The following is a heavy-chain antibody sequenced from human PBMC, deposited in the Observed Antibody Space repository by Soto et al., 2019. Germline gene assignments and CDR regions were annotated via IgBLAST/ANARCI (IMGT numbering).Heavy chain of an antibody. CDR3: ARERNSGYDSDAFDI. CDR2: IWYDGSNK. Sequence: PGGSLRLSCAASGFTFSSYGMHWVRQAPGKGLEWVAVIWYDGSNKYYADSVKGRFTISRDNSKNTLYLQMNSLRAEDTAVYYCARERNSGYDSDAFDIWGQGTMVTVSS. CDR1: GFTFSSYG. V-gene: IGHV3-33*01. D-gene: IGHD5-12*01. J-gene: IGHJ3*02.